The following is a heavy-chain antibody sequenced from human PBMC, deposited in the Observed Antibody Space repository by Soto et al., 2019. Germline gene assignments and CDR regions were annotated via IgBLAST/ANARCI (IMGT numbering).Heavy chain of an antibody. CDR1: GYTFTSYY. J-gene: IGHJ6*02. V-gene: IGHV1-46*04. Sequence: QVQLVQSGAEVKKPGASVKVSCKASGYTFTSYYMHWVRQAPGHGLEWMGIINHRGGRTSYAQKWQGRETMTSDTSTSTVDLERSSLSSEDTAVYYCARDEYLPNLLTRYYRWDYYYYGMDVWGQGTTVTVSS. CDR2: INHRGGRT. CDR3: ARDEYLPNLLTRYYRWDYYYYGMDV. D-gene: IGHD3-9*01.